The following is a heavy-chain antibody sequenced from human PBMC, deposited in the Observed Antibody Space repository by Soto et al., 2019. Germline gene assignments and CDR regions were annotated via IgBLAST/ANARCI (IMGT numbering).Heavy chain of an antibody. V-gene: IGHV4-39*01. CDR2: IYYSGRT. J-gene: IGHJ4*02. CDR3: ARQRTTVVTQAYFDH. D-gene: IGHD2-21*02. CDR1: GESISSSSYY. Sequence: SETLSLTCIVSGESISSSSYYWGWIRQPPGKGLEWFGSIYYSGRTYYNPSFKSRVTISIDTSKNQFSLKLSSVTATDTAVYYCARQRTTVVTQAYFDHWGQGALVTVSS.